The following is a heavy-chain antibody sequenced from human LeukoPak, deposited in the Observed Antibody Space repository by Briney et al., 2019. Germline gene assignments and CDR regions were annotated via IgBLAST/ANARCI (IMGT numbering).Heavy chain of an antibody. CDR2: VGDGGRDT. Sequence: GGSLRLSCAASGFTFSTYAMSWVRQAPGKGLDWVSTVGDGGRDTHYADSVKGRFTISRDNTKNTLHLQMDSLRAEDTAVYYCARTYYSGSGTYQRWFDPWGQGTLVTVSS. CDR1: GFTFSTYA. V-gene: IGHV3-23*01. J-gene: IGHJ5*02. CDR3: ARTYYSGSGTYQRWFDP. D-gene: IGHD3-10*01.